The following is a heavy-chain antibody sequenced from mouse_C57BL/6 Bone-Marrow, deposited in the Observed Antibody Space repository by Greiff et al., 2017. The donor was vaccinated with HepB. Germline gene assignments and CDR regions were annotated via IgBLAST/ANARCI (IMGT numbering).Heavy chain of an antibody. D-gene: IGHD2-5*01. CDR1: GFTFSDYG. CDR2: ISSGSSTI. J-gene: IGHJ3*01. CDR3: ARGDYSNLEGFAY. Sequence: EVKVVESGGGLVKPGGSLKLSCAASGFTFSDYGMHWVRQAPEKGLEWVAYISSGSSTIYYADTVKGRFTISRDNAKNTLFLQMTSLRSEDTAMYYCARGDYSNLEGFAYWGQGTLVTVSA. V-gene: IGHV5-17*01.